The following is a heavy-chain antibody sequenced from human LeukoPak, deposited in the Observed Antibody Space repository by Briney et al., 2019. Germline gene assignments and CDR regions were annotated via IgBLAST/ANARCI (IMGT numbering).Heavy chain of an antibody. J-gene: IGHJ6*03. V-gene: IGHV3-53*01. CDR1: GFTVSSNY. CDR2: IYSGGST. Sequence: GWSLRLSCAASGFTVSSNYMSWVRQAPGKGLEWVSVIYSGGSTYYAGSVKGRFTISRDNSKNTLYLQMNSLRAEDTAVYYCAGNYYYYMDVWGKGTTVTVSS. CDR3: AGNYYYYMDV.